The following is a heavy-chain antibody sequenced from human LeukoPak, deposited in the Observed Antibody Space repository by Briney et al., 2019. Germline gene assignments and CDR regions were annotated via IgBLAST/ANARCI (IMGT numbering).Heavy chain of an antibody. V-gene: IGHV4-34*01. CDR3: ARGPTVTTFVFDY. CDR2: INHSGST. CDR1: GGSFSGYY. Sequence: SETLSLTCAVYGGSFSGYYWSWVRQPPGKGLEWIGEINHSGSTNYNPSLKSRVTISVDTSKNQFSLKLSSVTAADTAVYYCARGPTVTTFVFDYWGQGTLVTVSS. J-gene: IGHJ4*02. D-gene: IGHD4-17*01.